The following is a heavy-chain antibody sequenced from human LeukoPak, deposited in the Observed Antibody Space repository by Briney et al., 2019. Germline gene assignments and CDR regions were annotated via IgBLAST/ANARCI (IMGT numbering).Heavy chain of an antibody. J-gene: IGHJ5*02. D-gene: IGHD4-11*01. CDR2: IYTSGST. V-gene: IGHV4-4*07. CDR3: AKNTDDYTWFDP. CDR1: GGSISSYY. Sequence: SETLSLTCTVSGGSISSYYWSWIRQPAGKGLEWIGRIYTSGSTNYNPSLKSRVTMSVDTSKNQFSLKLSSVTAADTAVYYCAKNTDDYTWFDPWGQGTLATVSS.